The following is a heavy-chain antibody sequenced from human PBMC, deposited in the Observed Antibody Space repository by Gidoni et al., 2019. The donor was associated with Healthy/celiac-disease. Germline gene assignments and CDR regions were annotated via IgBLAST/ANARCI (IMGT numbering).Heavy chain of an antibody. CDR1: GYTVTGYY. Sequence: QVQLVQAGAEVKKPGASVKVSGKACGYTVTGYYMHWVRQAPGQGLEWMGWFNPNSGGTNYAQKFQGWVTMTRDTSISTAYLELSRLRSDDTAVYYCARGANYGDYDFDYWGQGTLVTVSS. CDR3: ARGANYGDYDFDY. CDR2: FNPNSGGT. V-gene: IGHV1-2*04. J-gene: IGHJ4*02. D-gene: IGHD4-17*01.